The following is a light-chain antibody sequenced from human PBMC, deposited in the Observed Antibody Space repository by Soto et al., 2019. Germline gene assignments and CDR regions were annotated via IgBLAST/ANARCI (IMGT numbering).Light chain of an antibody. J-gene: IGKJ2*01. V-gene: IGKV3-15*01. CDR2: GAS. Sequence: EIVMTQSPATLSVSPGERATLSCRASQSVSSNLAWYQQKPGQAHRLLIYGASTRATGIPARFSGSGSGTEFTLTISSLQSEDFAVYYCQYSRTFGQGTKLEIK. CDR1: QSVSSN. CDR3: QYSRT.